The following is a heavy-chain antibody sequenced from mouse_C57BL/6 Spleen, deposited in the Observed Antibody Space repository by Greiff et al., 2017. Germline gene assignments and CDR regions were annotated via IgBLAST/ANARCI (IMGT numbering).Heavy chain of an antibody. CDR3: ARATVVVQYYFDY. V-gene: IGHV5-16*01. Sequence: EVKLQESEGGLVQPGSSMKLSCTASGFTFSDYYMAWVRQVPEKGLEWVANINYDGSSTYYLDSLKSRFIISRDNAKNILYLQMSSLTSEDTATYYCARATVVVQYYFDYWGQGTTLTVSS. CDR2: INYDGSST. J-gene: IGHJ2*01. D-gene: IGHD1-1*01. CDR1: GFTFSDYY.